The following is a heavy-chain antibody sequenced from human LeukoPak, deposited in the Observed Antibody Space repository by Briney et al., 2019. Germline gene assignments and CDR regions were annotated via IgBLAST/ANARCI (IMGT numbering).Heavy chain of an antibody. CDR2: INPNSGGT. CDR3: ARGGIAAAGTYNWFDP. V-gene: IGHV1-2*02. CDR1: AYIFTGYY. Sequence: ASVKVSCKASAYIFTGYYMHWVRQAPGQGLEWMGWINPNSGGTNYAQKFQGRVTMTRDTSISTAYMELSRLRSDDTAVYYCARGGIAAAGTYNWFDPWGQGTLVTVSP. D-gene: IGHD6-13*01. J-gene: IGHJ5*02.